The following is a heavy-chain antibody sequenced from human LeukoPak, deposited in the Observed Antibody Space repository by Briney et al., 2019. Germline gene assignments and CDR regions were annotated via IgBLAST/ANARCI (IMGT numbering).Heavy chain of an antibody. CDR3: AREGYTD. CDR2: IRGDSSFI. D-gene: IGHD6-13*01. J-gene: IGHJ4*02. CDR1: GFTFSTYT. V-gene: IGHV3-21*01. Sequence: GGSLRLSCVASGFTFSTYTMNWVRQAPGRGLEWVSSIRGDSSFIYYADSMKGRFTISRDNAKNSVYLQMNSLRAEDTAVYYCAREGYTDWGQGTLVTVSS.